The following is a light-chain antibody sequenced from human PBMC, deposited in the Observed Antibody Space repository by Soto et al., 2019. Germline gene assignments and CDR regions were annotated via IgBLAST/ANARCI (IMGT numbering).Light chain of an antibody. CDR3: QVWDSSSDHPGVV. CDR1: NIGSKR. Sequence: SYELTQPPSVSVAPGKTARITCGGNNIGSKRVHWYQQKPGQAPVLVIYYDSDRPSGIPERFSGSNSGNTATLTISRVEAGDEADYYCQVWDSSSDHPGVVFGGGTKVTVL. CDR2: YDS. V-gene: IGLV3-21*04. J-gene: IGLJ2*01.